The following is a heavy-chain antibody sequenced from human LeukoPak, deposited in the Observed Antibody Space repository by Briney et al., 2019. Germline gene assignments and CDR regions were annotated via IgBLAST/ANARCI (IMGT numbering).Heavy chain of an antibody. J-gene: IGHJ4*02. V-gene: IGHV4-38-2*02. CDR2: IYHNGDT. D-gene: IGHD1-26*01. CDR3: ARGPVELLPFDY. Sequence: SETLSLTCTVSGYFINNDYYWGWIRQPPGKGLEWIGSIYHNGDTYYNPSLKSRVTISVDTSKNQFSLKLSSVTAADTAVYYCARGPVELLPFDYWGQGTLVTVSS. CDR1: GYFINNDYY.